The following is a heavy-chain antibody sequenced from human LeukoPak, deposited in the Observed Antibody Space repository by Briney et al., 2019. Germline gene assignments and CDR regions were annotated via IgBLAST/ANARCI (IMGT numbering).Heavy chain of an antibody. D-gene: IGHD3-3*01. V-gene: IGHV1-18*01. CDR1: GYTFTSYG. CDR3: ARLKYDFWSGIFDY. Sequence: ASVTVSCTASGYTFTSYGISWVRQAPGQGLEWMGWISAYNGNTNYAQKLQGRVTMTTDTSTSTAYLELRSLRSDDTAVYYCARLKYDFWSGIFDYWGQGTLVTVSS. J-gene: IGHJ4*02. CDR2: ISAYNGNT.